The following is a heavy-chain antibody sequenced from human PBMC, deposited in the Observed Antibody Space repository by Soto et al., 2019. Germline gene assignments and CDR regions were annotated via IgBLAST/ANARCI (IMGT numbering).Heavy chain of an antibody. CDR2: IYYSGST. J-gene: IGHJ6*03. V-gene: IGHV4-59*01. D-gene: IGHD4-17*01. CDR1: GGSISSYY. Sequence: SETLSLTCTVSGGSISSYYWSWIRQPPGKGLEWIGYIYYSGSTNYNPSLKSRVTISVDTSKNQFSLKLSSXTGXXTXVXXXXXNGDSQSFYYYYYMDVWGKGTTVTV. CDR3: XXNGDSQSFYYYYYMDV.